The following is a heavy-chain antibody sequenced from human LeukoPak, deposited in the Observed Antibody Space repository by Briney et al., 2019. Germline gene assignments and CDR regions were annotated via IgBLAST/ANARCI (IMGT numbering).Heavy chain of an antibody. V-gene: IGHV3-21*01. J-gene: IGHJ4*02. Sequence: PGGSLRLSCAASGFTFSSYSMNWVRQAPGKGLEWVSSISSSSSYIYYADSVKGRFTISRDNAKNSLYLQMNSLRAEDTAVYYCASTSGIAVAACDYWGQGTLVTVSS. D-gene: IGHD6-19*01. CDR1: GFTFSSYS. CDR3: ASTSGIAVAACDY. CDR2: ISSSSSYI.